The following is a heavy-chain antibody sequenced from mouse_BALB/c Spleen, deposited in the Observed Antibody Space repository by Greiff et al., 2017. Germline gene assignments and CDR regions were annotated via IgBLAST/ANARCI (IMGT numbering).Heavy chain of an antibody. J-gene: IGHJ3*01. V-gene: IGHV5-17*02. CDR3: ARSGGNHAWFAY. CDR1: GFTFSSFG. D-gene: IGHD2-1*01. Sequence: EVMLVESGGGLVQPGGSRKLSCAASGFTFSSFGMHWVRQAPEKGLEWVAYISSGSSTIYYADTVKGRFTISRDNPKNTLFLQMTSLRSEDTAMYYCARSGGNHAWFAYWGQGTLVTVSA. CDR2: ISSGSSTI.